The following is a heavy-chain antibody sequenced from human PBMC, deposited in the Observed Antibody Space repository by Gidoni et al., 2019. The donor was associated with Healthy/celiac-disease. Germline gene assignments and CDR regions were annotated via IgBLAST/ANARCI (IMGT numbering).Heavy chain of an antibody. D-gene: IGHD3-22*01. J-gene: IGHJ4*02. Sequence: QVQLVQSGAEVKKPGSSVRVSCKASGGTFSSCTISWVRQAPGQGIEWMGRIIPILGIANYAQKFQGRVTITADKSTGTAYLELSSLRSEDTAVYYCARGPPGNYDSKVWYFDYWGQGTLVTVSS. CDR2: IIPILGIA. V-gene: IGHV1-69*02. CDR1: GGTFSSCT. CDR3: ARGPPGNYDSKVWYFDY.